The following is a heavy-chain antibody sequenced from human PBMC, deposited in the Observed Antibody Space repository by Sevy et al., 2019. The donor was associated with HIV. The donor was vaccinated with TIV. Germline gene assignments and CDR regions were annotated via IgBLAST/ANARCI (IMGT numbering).Heavy chain of an antibody. CDR3: ARGGGYSSGWWTFDY. J-gene: IGHJ4*02. Sequence: ASVNVSCKASGYFFTGYYLHWVRQTPGQGLEWMGRINPNSGGTNYAQNFQGRVTRTRDTSISTAYMELSRLRSDDTAVYYCARGGGYSSGWWTFDYWGQGTLVTVSS. D-gene: IGHD6-19*01. CDR2: INPNSGGT. CDR1: GYFFTGYY. V-gene: IGHV1-2*06.